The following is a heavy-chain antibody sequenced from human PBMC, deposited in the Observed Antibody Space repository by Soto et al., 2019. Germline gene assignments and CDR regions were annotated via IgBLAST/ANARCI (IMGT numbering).Heavy chain of an antibody. CDR2: MNPNSGNT. Sequence: ASVKVSCKASGYTFTSYDINWVRQATGQGLEWMGWMNPNSGNTGYAQKFQGRVTMTRNTSISTAYMELSSLRSEDTAVYYCARGVVGGYCTNCVCYWDYYYYYYIDVRSQRTAVTVSS. V-gene: IGHV1-8*01. D-gene: IGHD2-8*01. CDR1: GYTFTSYD. CDR3: ARGVVGGYCTNCVCYWDYYYYYYIDV. J-gene: IGHJ6*03.